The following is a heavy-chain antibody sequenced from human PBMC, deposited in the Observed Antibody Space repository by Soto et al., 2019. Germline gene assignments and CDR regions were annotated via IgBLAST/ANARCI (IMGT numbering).Heavy chain of an antibody. CDR3: ARSPDTAMAFDY. J-gene: IGHJ4*02. D-gene: IGHD5-18*01. Sequence: GASVKVSCKASGYTFTSYYMHWVRQAPGQGLEWMGKINPSGGSTSYAQKFQGRVTMTRDTSTSTIYMELSSLRSEDTAVYYCARSPDTAMAFDYWGQGTLVTVSS. CDR2: INPSGGST. CDR1: GYTFTSYY. V-gene: IGHV1-46*01.